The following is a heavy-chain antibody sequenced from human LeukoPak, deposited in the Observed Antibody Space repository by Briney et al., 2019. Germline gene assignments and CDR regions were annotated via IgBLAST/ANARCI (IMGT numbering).Heavy chain of an antibody. D-gene: IGHD3-22*01. Sequence: PSETLSLTCTVSGGSISSGSYYWNRIPLPAGKGLEWIGRIYTSGSTNYSPSLKSRVTISVDTSKNQFSLKLSSVTAADTAVYYCARTRVDYYDSSGYWFDPWGQGTLVTVSS. CDR2: IYTSGST. J-gene: IGHJ5*02. V-gene: IGHV4-61*02. CDR3: ARTRVDYYDSSGYWFDP. CDR1: GGSISSGSYY.